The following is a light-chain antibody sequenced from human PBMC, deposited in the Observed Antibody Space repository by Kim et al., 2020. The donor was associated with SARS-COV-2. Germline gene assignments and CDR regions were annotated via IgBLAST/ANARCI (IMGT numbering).Light chain of an antibody. J-gene: IGKJ2*01. V-gene: IGKV1-39*01. CDR1: QNIDSY. CDR3: QQSYNVPT. Sequence: LSASVGDRVTITCRASQNIDSYLNWYQQKPGKAPQLLIYDASSLQSGVPSRLSGSGSGADFTLAISSLQPEDSAVYYCQQSYNVPTFGQGTKLEI. CDR2: DAS.